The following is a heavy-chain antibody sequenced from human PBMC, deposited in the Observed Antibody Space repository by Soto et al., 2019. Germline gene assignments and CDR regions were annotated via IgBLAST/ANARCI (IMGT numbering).Heavy chain of an antibody. CDR1: GFTFSRYW. CDR3: AIAVAGTGFDY. J-gene: IGHJ4*02. V-gene: IGHV3-74*01. D-gene: IGHD6-19*01. CDR2: INSDGSNT. Sequence: HPGGSLRLSCAASGFTFSRYWMHWVRQVPGKGLVWVSRINSDGSNTSYADSVKGRFTMSRDNAKNTLYLQMNSLRAEDTAVYRCAIAVAGTGFDYWAQRTLVTVSS.